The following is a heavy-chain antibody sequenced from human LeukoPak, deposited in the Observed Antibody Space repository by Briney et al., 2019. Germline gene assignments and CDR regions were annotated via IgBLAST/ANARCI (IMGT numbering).Heavy chain of an antibody. CDR3: ARYVDTAPYYYYGMDV. J-gene: IGHJ6*02. Sequence: SETLSLTCTVSGGSISSYYWSWIRQPPGKGLEWIGYIYYSGSTNYNPSLKSRVTISVDTSKNQFSLKLSSVTAADTAVYYCARYVDTAPYYYYGMDVWGQGTTVTVSS. V-gene: IGHV4-59*01. CDR1: GGSISSYY. D-gene: IGHD5-18*01. CDR2: IYYSGST.